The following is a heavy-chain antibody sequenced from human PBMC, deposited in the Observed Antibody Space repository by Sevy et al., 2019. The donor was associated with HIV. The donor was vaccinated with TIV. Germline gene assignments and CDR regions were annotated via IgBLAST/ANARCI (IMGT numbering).Heavy chain of an antibody. CDR1: GYTFTSYG. CDR3: ARDGQVYSSSSGGYYYYGMDV. Sequence: ASVKVSCKASGYTFTSYGISWVRQAPGQGLEWMGWISSYNGKTNTAQKLQDKFTMTTDTSTSTAYKELRSLRYDETAVYYCARDGQVYSSSSGGYYYYGMDVWGQGTTVTVSS. J-gene: IGHJ6*02. CDR2: ISSYNGKT. D-gene: IGHD6-6*01. V-gene: IGHV1-18*04.